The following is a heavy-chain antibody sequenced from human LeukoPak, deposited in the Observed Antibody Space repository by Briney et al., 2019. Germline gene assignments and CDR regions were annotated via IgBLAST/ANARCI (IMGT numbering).Heavy chain of an antibody. V-gene: IGHV1-2*02. CDR3: ARDTSRDGYNVDY. CDR1: GYTLTELS. CDR2: INPNSAGT. D-gene: IGHD5-24*01. Sequence: ASVKVSCKVSGYTLTELSMHWVRQAPGQGLEWMGWINPNSAGTNYAQKFQGRVTMTRDTSISTAYMELSRLRSDDTAVYYCARDTSRDGYNVDYWGQGTLVTVSS. J-gene: IGHJ4*02.